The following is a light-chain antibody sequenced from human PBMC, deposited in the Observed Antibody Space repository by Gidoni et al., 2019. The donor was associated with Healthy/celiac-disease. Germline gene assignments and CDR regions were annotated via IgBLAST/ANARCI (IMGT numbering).Light chain of an antibody. V-gene: IGKV1-9*01. CDR3: QQLNSYLGIT. J-gene: IGKJ5*01. CDR1: KGISSY. CDR2: AAP. Sequence: DIQLTQSPSSLSASVGDRVTITCRASKGISSYLAWYQQKPVKAPKLLIYAAPALQSGVPSRFSGSGSGTDFSLTISSLQPDDFATYYCQQLNSYLGITFGQGTRLEIK.